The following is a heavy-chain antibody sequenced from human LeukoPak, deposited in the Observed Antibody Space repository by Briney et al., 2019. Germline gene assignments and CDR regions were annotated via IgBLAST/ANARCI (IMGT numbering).Heavy chain of an antibody. CDR1: GDSISIYY. Sequence: PSETLSLTCTVSGDSISIYYWSWIRQPPGKGLEWIGYIYYNGNTNNNPSLKSPVTISIDTSKNQISLKLSSVTAADTAVYYCARSRDAYILGHWGQGILVTVSS. D-gene: IGHD5-24*01. J-gene: IGHJ4*02. V-gene: IGHV4-59*13. CDR2: IYYNGNT. CDR3: ARSRDAYILGH.